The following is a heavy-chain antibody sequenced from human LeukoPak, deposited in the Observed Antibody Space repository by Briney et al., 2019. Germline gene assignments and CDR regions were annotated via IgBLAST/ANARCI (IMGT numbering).Heavy chain of an antibody. D-gene: IGHD6-19*01. Sequence: ASVKVSCKASGYTFTGYYMHWVRQAPGQGLEWMGWINPNSGGTNYAQKFQGRVTMTRDTSISTAYMELSRLRSDDTAVYYCARVPRVAVAGKGDWFDPWGQGTLVTVSS. J-gene: IGHJ5*02. CDR1: GYTFTGYY. CDR2: INPNSGGT. V-gene: IGHV1-2*02. CDR3: ARVPRVAVAGKGDWFDP.